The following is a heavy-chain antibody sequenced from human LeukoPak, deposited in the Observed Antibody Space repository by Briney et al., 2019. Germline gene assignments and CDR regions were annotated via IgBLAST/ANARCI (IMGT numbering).Heavy chain of an antibody. CDR2: IYYTGIT. CDR3: ARPITMLRGVSYYFDY. CDR1: GGSISSYY. Sequence: PSETLSLTCTVSGGSISSYYWSWIRQPPGKGLEWIGYIYYTGITNYNPSLKSRVTISVDTSKNQFSLKLSSVTAADTAVYYCARPITMLRGVSYYFDYWGQGTLVTVSS. V-gene: IGHV4-59*08. J-gene: IGHJ4*02. D-gene: IGHD3-10*01.